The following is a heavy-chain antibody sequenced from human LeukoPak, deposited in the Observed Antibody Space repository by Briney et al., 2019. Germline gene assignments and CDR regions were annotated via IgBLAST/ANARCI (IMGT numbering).Heavy chain of an antibody. CDR2: ISGSGGST. Sequence: GRSLRLSCAASGFTFSGYAMSWVRQAPGKGLEWVSAISGSGGSTYYADSVKGRFTISRDNSKNTLYLQMNSLRAEDTAVYYCAKSTGYSSSSYFDYWGQGTLVTVSS. CDR1: GFTFSGYA. J-gene: IGHJ4*02. V-gene: IGHV3-23*01. CDR3: AKSTGYSSSSYFDY. D-gene: IGHD6-13*01.